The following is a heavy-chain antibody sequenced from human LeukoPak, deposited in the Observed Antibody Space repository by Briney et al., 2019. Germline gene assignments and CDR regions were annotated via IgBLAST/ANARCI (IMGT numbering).Heavy chain of an antibody. CDR3: AKGGYCSSTSCPADY. CDR2: ISGNGGTT. J-gene: IGHJ4*02. CDR1: GFTFSGYA. Sequence: WGSLRLSCAASGFTFSGYAMSWVRQPPGMGLEWIGVISGNGGTTHYADSVKGRFTISRDNSKNTPYLQMSSLRADDTAVYYCAKGGYCSSTSCPADYWGQGTLVTVSS. D-gene: IGHD2-2*01. V-gene: IGHV3-23*01.